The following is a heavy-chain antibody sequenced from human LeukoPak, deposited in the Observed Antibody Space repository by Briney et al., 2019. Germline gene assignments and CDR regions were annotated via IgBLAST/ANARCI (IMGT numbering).Heavy chain of an antibody. Sequence: GASVKVFCKASGYTFTSYYMHWVRQAPGQGLEWMGWINPNSGGTNYAQKFQGRVTMTRDTSISTAFMELSRLRSDNTAVYYCARGYCSSTSCYDWFDPWGQGTLVTVSS. CDR3: ARGYCSSTSCYDWFDP. V-gene: IGHV1-2*02. CDR2: INPNSGGT. CDR1: GYTFTSYY. J-gene: IGHJ5*02. D-gene: IGHD2-2*01.